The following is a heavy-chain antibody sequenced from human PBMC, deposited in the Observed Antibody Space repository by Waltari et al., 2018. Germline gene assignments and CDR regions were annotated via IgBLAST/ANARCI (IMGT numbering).Heavy chain of an antibody. CDR2: IRTKAAGYAT. CDR1: SFNLSGSA. D-gene: IGHD6-13*01. J-gene: IGHJ4*02. CDR3: TRVLRSSSPTQFDL. Sequence: QLVESGGGLVQPGGSLKVSCEASSFNLSGSAMHWVRQAPGKRLEGVGRIRTKAAGYATQYAPSVKGRFTISRDDSKNTAFLLMNNLKIDDTATYFCTRVLRSSSPTQFDLWGQGILVTVSS. V-gene: IGHV3-73*01.